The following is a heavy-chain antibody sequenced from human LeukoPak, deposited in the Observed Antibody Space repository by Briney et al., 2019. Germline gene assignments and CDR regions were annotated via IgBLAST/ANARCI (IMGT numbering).Heavy chain of an antibody. CDR3: IFVNSYYYYGMDV. V-gene: IGHV3-73*01. D-gene: IGHD4-23*01. J-gene: IGHJ6*02. CDR1: GFTFSGSA. CDR2: IRSKANSYAT. Sequence: AGGSLRLSCAASGFTFSGSAMHWVRQASGKGLEWVGRIRSKANSYATAYAASVKGRFTISRDDSKNTAYLQMNSLKTEDTAVYYCIFVNSYYYYGMDVWGQGTTVTVSS.